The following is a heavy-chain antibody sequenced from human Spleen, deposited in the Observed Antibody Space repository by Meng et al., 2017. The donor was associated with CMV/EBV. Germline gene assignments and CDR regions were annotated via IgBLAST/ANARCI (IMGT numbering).Heavy chain of an antibody. Sequence: SETLSLTCTVSGGSISSYYWSWIRQPPGKGLEWIGYIYYSESTNYNPSLKSRVTISVDTSKNQFSLKLSSVTAADTAVYYCAKTQLLWFGKSVVWGQGTLVTVSS. J-gene: IGHJ4*02. D-gene: IGHD3-10*01. V-gene: IGHV4-59*01. CDR2: IYYSEST. CDR1: GGSISSYY. CDR3: AKTQLLWFGKSVV.